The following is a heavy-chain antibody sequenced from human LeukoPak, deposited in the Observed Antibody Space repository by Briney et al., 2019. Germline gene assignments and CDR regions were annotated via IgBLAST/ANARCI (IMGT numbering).Heavy chain of an antibody. Sequence: ASVKVSCKASGYTFISYGISWVRQAPGQGLEWMGWISAYNGNTNYAQKLQGRVTMTTDTSTSTAYMELRSLRSDDTAVYYCARGPPYDSSGYYYEGDAFDIWGQGTMVTASS. CDR2: ISAYNGNT. V-gene: IGHV1-18*01. D-gene: IGHD3-22*01. CDR1: GYTFISYG. CDR3: ARGPPYDSSGYYYEGDAFDI. J-gene: IGHJ3*02.